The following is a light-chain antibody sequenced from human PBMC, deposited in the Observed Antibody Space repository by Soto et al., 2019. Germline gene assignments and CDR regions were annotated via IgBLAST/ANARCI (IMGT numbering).Light chain of an antibody. CDR1: SGHNSYA. J-gene: IGLJ3*02. Sequence: QRVLTQSPSASASLGASVKLTCTLSSGHNSYAIAWHQQQPEKGPRYLMKVNSDGSHSKGDGIPDRFSVSSSGAERYLTISSLQSEDEADYYCQTWSTDIRVFGGGTKLTVL. CDR3: QTWSTDIRV. V-gene: IGLV4-69*01. CDR2: VNSDGSH.